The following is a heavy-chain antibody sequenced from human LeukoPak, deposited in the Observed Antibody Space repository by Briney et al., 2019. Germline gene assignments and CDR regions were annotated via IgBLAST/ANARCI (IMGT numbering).Heavy chain of an antibody. CDR3: AREEYNDSSGRIL. Sequence: KPSETLSLTCTVSGGSISSYYWIWIRQPARKGLEWIGRIYTSGSTHYNPSLKSRVTISLYKSKNQFSLKLTSVTAAATAVSFCAREEYNDSSGRILWGQGTLVTVSS. CDR1: GGSISSYY. J-gene: IGHJ4*02. CDR2: IYTSGST. V-gene: IGHV4-4*07. D-gene: IGHD3-22*01.